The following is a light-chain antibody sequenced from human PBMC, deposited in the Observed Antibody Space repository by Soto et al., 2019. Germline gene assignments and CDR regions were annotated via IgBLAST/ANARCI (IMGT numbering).Light chain of an antibody. V-gene: IGKV2D-29*01. Sequence: EIVMTQTPLSLSVSPGQPASISCKSSQSLLHTDGRTYLYWFLQKPGQPPQLLISEVSNRVSGVRDRVSGSGSRTDFTLKMSRVEVGDVGIYYCMQSIQLRSFGQGTKVEIK. J-gene: IGKJ1*01. CDR3: MQSIQLRS. CDR2: EVS. CDR1: QSLLHTDGRTY.